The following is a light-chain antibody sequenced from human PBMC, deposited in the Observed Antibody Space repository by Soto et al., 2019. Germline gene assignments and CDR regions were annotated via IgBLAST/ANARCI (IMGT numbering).Light chain of an antibody. CDR1: DMGTNS. CDR3: QVWDSSSDWV. CDR2: DDS. V-gene: IGLV3-21*02. J-gene: IGLJ3*02. Sequence: SYELQQPPSVSVAPGQTARLTREGNDMGTNSVSWFQQKAGQAPVLVVYDDSDRPSGIPERFSGSDSGNTATLTISRGEAGDEADYYCQVWDSSSDWVFGGGTKLTVL.